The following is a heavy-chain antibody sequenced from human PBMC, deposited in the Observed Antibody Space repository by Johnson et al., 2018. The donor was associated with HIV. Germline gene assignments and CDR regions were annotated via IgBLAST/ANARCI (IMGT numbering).Heavy chain of an antibody. CDR3: ARSTGARAAFDI. CDR1: GINFGSYW. V-gene: IGHV3-43*01. J-gene: IGHJ3*02. D-gene: IGHD1-1*01. CDR2: ISWDGGST. Sequence: VQLVESGGGLVQPGGSLRLSCTASGINFGSYWMHWFRQAPGKGLEWVSLISWDGGSTYYADSVKGRFTISRDNSNNSLYLQMNSLRAEDTAVYYCARSTGARAAFDIWGQGTMVTVSS.